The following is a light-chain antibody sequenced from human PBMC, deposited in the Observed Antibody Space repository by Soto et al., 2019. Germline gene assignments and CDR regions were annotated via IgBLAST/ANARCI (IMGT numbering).Light chain of an antibody. Sequence: SYELTQPPSVSVSPGQTASITCSGDKLGDKYACWYQQKPGQSPVLVIYQDSKRPSGIPERFSGSSSGNTATLTISGTQATDEADYYCQAWGSSTGVFGGGTQLTVL. CDR3: QAWGSSTGV. V-gene: IGLV3-1*01. CDR1: KLGDKY. CDR2: QDS. J-gene: IGLJ2*01.